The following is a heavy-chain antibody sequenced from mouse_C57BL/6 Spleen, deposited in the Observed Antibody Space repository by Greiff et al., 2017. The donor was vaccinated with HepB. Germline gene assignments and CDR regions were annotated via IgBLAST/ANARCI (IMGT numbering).Heavy chain of an antibody. CDR2: IYPGDGDT. D-gene: IGHD1-1*01. V-gene: IGHV1-82*01. J-gene: IGHJ1*03. CDR1: GYAFSSSW. Sequence: VQLVESGPELVKPGASVKISCKASGYAFSSSWMNWVKQRPGKGLEWIGRIYPGDGDTNYNGKFKGKATLTADKSSSTAYMQLSSLTSEDSAVYFCAREDSTVVAHWYFDVWGTGTTVTVSS. CDR3: AREDSTVVAHWYFDV.